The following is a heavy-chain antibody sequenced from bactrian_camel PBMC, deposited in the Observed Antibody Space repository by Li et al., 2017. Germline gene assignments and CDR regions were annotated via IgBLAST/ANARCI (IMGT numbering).Heavy chain of an antibody. J-gene: IGHJ4*01. D-gene: IGHD2*01. V-gene: IGHV3S53*01. CDR1: TMTYRSNA. CDR3: AADRRRHGPPSLRPGDYSV. Sequence: VQLVESGGGSVQAGGSLRLSCAVTSTMTYRSNALAWFRQAPGKEREGVASLASDGSSIYANSLKGRFSISKDNARNWLDLQMDSLEPGDTARYYCAADRRRHGPPSLRPGDYSVWGQGTQVTVS. CDR2: LASDGSS.